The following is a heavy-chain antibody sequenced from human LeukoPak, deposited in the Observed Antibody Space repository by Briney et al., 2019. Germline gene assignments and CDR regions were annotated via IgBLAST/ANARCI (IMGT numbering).Heavy chain of an antibody. D-gene: IGHD3-10*01. CDR2: IHASGTA. CDR1: GGSISSYF. J-gene: IGHJ4*02. V-gene: IGHV4-4*07. CDR3: ARGGADVYGRAFDY. Sequence: SETLSLTCNVSGGSISSYFWTWIRQPAGKGLERIGRIHASGTANYNYSLKSRVSMSVDTSKNQFSLKLTSVTAADTAVYFCARGGADVYGRAFDYWGQGTLVSVSS.